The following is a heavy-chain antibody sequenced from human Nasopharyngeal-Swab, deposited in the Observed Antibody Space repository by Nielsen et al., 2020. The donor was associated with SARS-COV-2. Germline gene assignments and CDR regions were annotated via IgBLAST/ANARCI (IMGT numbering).Heavy chain of an antibody. J-gene: IGHJ5*02. CDR2: IYYSGST. V-gene: IGHV4-59*01. CDR3: ARGGWGNWFDP. CDR1: GGSISSYY. D-gene: IGHD3-16*01. Sequence: SETLSLTCTVSGGSISSYYWSWIRQPPGKGLEWTGYIYYSGSTNYNPSLKSRVTISVDTSKNQFSLKLSSVTAADTAVYYCARGGWGNWFDPWGQGTLVTVSS.